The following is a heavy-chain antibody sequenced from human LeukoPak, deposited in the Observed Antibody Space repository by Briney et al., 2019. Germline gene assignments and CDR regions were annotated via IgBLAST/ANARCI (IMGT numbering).Heavy chain of an antibody. D-gene: IGHD1-26*01. CDR2: ISAYNGNT. CDR1: GYTFTSYG. Sequence: ASVKVSCKASGYTFTSYGISWVRRAPGQGLEWMGWISAYNGNTNYAQKLQGRVTMTTDTSTSTAYMELRSLRSDDTAVYYCARERKWELLLTYYYYGMDVWGQGTTVTVSS. CDR3: ARERKWELLLTYYYYGMDV. J-gene: IGHJ6*02. V-gene: IGHV1-18*01.